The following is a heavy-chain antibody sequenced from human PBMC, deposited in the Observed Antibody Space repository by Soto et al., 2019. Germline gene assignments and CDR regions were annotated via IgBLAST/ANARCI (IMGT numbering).Heavy chain of an antibody. J-gene: IGHJ6*03. CDR3: ARSPTTVYTTPWADARYYMDV. D-gene: IGHD4-17*01. CDR2: IWYDGSNK. CDR1: GFTFSSYG. Sequence: QVQLVESGGGVVQPGRSLRLSCAASGFTFSSYGMHWVRQAPGKGLEWVAVIWYDGSNKYYADSVKGRFTISRDNSKNTLYLQMNSLRAEDTAVYYCARSPTTVYTTPWADARYYMDVWGKGTTVTVSS. V-gene: IGHV3-33*01.